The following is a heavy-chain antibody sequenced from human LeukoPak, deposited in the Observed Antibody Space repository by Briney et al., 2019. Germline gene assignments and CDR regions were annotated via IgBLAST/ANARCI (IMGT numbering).Heavy chain of an antibody. V-gene: IGHV3-53*01. Sequence: GGSLRLSCAASGFTVSSNYMSWVRQAPGKGLEWVSVIYSGGSTYYADSVKGRFTISRDNAKNTLYLQMNSLRADDTAVYYCARSPPTVMDFDYWGQGILVTVSS. J-gene: IGHJ4*02. CDR3: ARSPPTVMDFDY. CDR1: GFTVSSNY. D-gene: IGHD5-18*01. CDR2: IYSGGST.